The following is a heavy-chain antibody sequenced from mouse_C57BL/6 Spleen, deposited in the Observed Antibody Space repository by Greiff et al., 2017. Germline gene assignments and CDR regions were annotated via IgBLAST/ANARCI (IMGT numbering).Heavy chain of an antibody. CDR1: GYTFTDYN. Sequence: VQLQQSGPELVKPGASVKMSCKASGYTFTDYNMHWVKQSHGKSLEWIGYINPNNGGTSYNQKFKGKATLTVNKSSSTAYMELRSLTSEDSAVYYCARSGYYGSSLDYWGQGTTLTVSS. V-gene: IGHV1-22*01. J-gene: IGHJ2*01. D-gene: IGHD1-1*01. CDR3: ARSGYYGSSLDY. CDR2: INPNNGGT.